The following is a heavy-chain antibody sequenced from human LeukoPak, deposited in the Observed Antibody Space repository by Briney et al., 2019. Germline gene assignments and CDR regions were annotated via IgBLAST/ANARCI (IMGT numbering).Heavy chain of an antibody. Sequence: PSGTLSLTCTVSGGSISNSRYYWGWIRQPPGKGLEWIGSIYYSGSTYYNPSLKSRVTISVDTSKNQFSLKLSSVTAADTAVYYCASSSGWYNGFDYWGQGTLVTVSS. CDR2: IYYSGST. V-gene: IGHV4-39*01. CDR3: ASSSGWYNGFDY. CDR1: GGSISNSRYY. J-gene: IGHJ4*02. D-gene: IGHD6-19*01.